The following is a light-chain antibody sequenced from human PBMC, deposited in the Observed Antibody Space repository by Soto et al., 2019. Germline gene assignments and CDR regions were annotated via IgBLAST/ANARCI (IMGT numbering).Light chain of an antibody. CDR3: QQYSNWPIT. CDR1: QSVSSY. V-gene: IGKV3-11*01. Sequence: EIVLTQSPATLSLSPGERATLSCRASQSVSSYLAWYQQKPGQAPRLLIYDASNTATGIPASFSGSGSGTDFTLTFSSLDPEDFAVYYCQQYSNWPITFGQGTRLEIK. CDR2: DAS. J-gene: IGKJ5*01.